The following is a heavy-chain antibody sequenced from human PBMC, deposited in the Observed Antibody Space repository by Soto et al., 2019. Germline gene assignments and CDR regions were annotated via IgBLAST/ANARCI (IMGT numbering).Heavy chain of an antibody. J-gene: IGHJ6*04. D-gene: IGHD3-10*01. CDR3: ARNMVHGVTPLPAPMDV. CDR1: GYSFTSYW. V-gene: IGHV5-51*01. Sequence: PGESLKISCKGSGYSFTSYWIGWVRQMPGKGLEWMGIIYPGDSDTRYSPSFQGQVTISADKSISTAYLQWSSLKASDTAMYYCARNMVHGVTPLPAPMDVWDEGTTVTAPQ. CDR2: IYPGDSDT.